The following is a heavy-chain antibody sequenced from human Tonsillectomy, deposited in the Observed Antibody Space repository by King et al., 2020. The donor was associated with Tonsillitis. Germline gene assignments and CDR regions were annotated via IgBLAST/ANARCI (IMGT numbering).Heavy chain of an antibody. CDR3: ARGAPPYYYDSSGYYYGY. CDR2: MNPNSGIT. V-gene: IGHV1-8*01. CDR1: GYTFTSYD. D-gene: IGHD3-22*01. Sequence: QLVQSGAEVKKPGASVKVSCKASGYTFTSYDINWVRQATGQGLEWMGWMNPNSGITGYAQKFQGRVTMTRNTSISTAYMELSSLRSEDTAVYYCARGAPPYYYDSSGYYYGYWGQGTLVTVSS. J-gene: IGHJ4*02.